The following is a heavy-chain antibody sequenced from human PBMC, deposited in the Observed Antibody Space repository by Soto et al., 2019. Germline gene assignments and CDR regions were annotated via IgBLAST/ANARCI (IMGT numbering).Heavy chain of an antibody. D-gene: IGHD1-1*01. CDR3: ARVWNDGRFGC. CDR1: GFTFSNYW. J-gene: IGHJ4*02. Sequence: PGGSLRLSCAVSGFTFSNYWMTWVRQAPGKGLEWVASINQNGGAMHYVDSVKGRFTVSRDNAKNSLYLQVNSLRAEDTAVFYCARVWNDGRFGCWGRGTLVTVSS. V-gene: IGHV3-7*01. CDR2: INQNGGAM.